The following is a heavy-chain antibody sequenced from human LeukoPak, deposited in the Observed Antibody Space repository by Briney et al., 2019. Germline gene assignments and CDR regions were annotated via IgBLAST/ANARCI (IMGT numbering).Heavy chain of an antibody. V-gene: IGHV1-69*01. CDR1: GGTFSSYA. Sequence: SVKVSCKASGGTFSSYAISWVRQAPGQGLEWMGGIIPIFGTANYAQKFQGRVTITADESTSTAYMEVSSLRSDDTAVYYCARDTGDYYGSGSYWLLWGQGTLVTVAS. CDR2: IIPIFGTA. CDR3: ARDTGDYYGSGSYWLL. D-gene: IGHD3-10*01. J-gene: IGHJ4*02.